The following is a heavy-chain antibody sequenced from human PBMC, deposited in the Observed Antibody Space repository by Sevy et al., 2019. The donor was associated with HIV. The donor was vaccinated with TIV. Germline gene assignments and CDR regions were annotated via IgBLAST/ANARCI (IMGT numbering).Heavy chain of an antibody. CDR2: IYAGGNT. CDR3: ARETVSGYNL. D-gene: IGHD6-25*01. Sequence: GRSLRLSCAASGFTFSSYWMSWVRQAPGKGLEWVSTIYAGGNTYYADSVKGRFSISRDNSKNIVYLQINSLRGEDTAVYYCARETVSGYNLWGQGTLVTVSS. V-gene: IGHV3-53*01. J-gene: IGHJ4*02. CDR1: GFTFSSYW.